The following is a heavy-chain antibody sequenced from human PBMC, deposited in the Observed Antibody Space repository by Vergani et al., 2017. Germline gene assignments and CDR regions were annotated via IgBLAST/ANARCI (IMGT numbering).Heavy chain of an antibody. CDR1: GFTFSNAW. Sequence: EVQLVESGGGLVKPGGSLRLSCAASGFTFSNAWMSWVRQAPGKGLEWVSVIYSGGSSTYYADSVKGRFTISRDNSKNTLYLQMNSLRAEDTAVYYCAKDLAVAGKRGDYFDYWGQGTLVTVSS. CDR2: IYSGGSST. J-gene: IGHJ4*02. CDR3: AKDLAVAGKRGDYFDY. D-gene: IGHD6-19*01. V-gene: IGHV3-23*03.